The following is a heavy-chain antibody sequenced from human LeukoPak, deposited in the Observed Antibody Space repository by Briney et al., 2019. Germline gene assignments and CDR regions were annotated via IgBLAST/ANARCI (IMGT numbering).Heavy chain of an antibody. D-gene: IGHD3-3*02. V-gene: IGHV3-30-3*01. CDR3: AKPLSPKDSYFDY. CDR1: GFTFSSYA. Sequence: GGSLRLSCAASGFTFSSYAMHWVRQAPGKGLEWVAVISYDGSNKYYADSVKGRFTISRDNSKNTLYLQMNSLRAEDTAVYYCAKPLSPKDSYFDYWGQGTLVTVSS. CDR2: ISYDGSNK. J-gene: IGHJ4*02.